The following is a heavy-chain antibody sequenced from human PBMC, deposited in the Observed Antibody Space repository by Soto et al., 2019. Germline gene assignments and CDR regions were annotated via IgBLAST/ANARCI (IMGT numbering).Heavy chain of an antibody. CDR3: ARESPPIYCDSSGYYGFRH. J-gene: IGHJ1*01. CDR2: IKQDGSEK. V-gene: IGHV3-7*01. CDR1: GFTFSRYW. D-gene: IGHD3-22*01. Sequence: PGGSLRPSCAASGFTFSRYWMSWVRQAPGKGLEWVANIKQDGSEKYYVDSVKGRFTISRDNAKNSLYLQMNSLRAEDTAVYYCARESPPIYCDSSGYYGFRHWGQGTLVTVSS.